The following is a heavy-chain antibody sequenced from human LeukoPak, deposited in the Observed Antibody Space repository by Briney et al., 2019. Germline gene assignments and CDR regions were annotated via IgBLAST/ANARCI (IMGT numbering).Heavy chain of an antibody. Sequence: QSGGSLRLSGAAAGFTFSNYGMTWVRQAPGKGLEWVSGISGSGGSTNYADSVKGRFTISRDNSKNTLYLQMNSLRAEDTAVYYCAKPPAPYYYYGMDVWGQGTTVTVSS. D-gene: IGHD2-2*01. J-gene: IGHJ6*02. CDR3: AKPPAPYYYYGMDV. V-gene: IGHV3-23*01. CDR1: GFTFSNYG. CDR2: ISGSGGST.